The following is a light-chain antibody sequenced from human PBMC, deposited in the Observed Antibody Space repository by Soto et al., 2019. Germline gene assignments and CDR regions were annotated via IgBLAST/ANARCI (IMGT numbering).Light chain of an antibody. J-gene: IGKJ4*01. CDR2: DAS. CDR1: QSVAVN. CDR3: QQRFHWPPLS. V-gene: IGKV3-11*01. Sequence: EVVLTQSPGTLSLSPGERATLSCRASQSVAVNVAWYQQKPGQAPRLLIYDASNRAPGIPARFNGSGSGTDFTLTISSLDPEDFAVYYCQQRFHWPPLSFGGGTRVEIK.